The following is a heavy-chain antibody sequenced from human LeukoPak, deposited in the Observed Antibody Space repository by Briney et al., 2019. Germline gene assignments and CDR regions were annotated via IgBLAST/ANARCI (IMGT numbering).Heavy chain of an antibody. CDR1: GYTFTSYD. CDR3: ARGTFGGVSSR. V-gene: IGHV1-8*01. J-gene: IGHJ4*02. Sequence: AASVRVSCKASGYTFTSYDINGVRQAAGQGVEWMGWMNPNRGNTVYAQKLQGRVTMNRKTSITTAYMELSSLRSEDTAVYYCARGTFGGVSSRWGQGTLVTVSS. CDR2: MNPNRGNT. D-gene: IGHD3-16*01.